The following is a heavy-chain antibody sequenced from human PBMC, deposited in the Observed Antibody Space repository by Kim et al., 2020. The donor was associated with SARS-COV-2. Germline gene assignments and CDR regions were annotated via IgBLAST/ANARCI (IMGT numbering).Heavy chain of an antibody. CDR2: ISSSGSYI. CDR1: GFTFSSYS. V-gene: IGHV3-21*01. Sequence: GGSLRLSCAASGFTFSSYSMNWVRQAPGKGLEWVSSISSSGSYIYYADSVKGRFTISRDNAKNSLYLQMNSLRAEDTAVYYCARAIAAVSYWGQGTLVTVSS. D-gene: IGHD6-13*01. J-gene: IGHJ4*02. CDR3: ARAIAAVSY.